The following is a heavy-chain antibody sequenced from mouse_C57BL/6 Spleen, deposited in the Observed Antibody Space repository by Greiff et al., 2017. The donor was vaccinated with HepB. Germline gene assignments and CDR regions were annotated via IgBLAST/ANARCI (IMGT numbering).Heavy chain of an antibody. J-gene: IGHJ1*03. D-gene: IGHD1-1*01. CDR1: GYTFTSYW. Sequence: QVQLQQPGAELVKPGASVKLSCKASGYTFTSYWMHWVKQRPGQGLEWIGMIHPNSGSTNYNEKFKSKATLTVDKSSSTAYMQLSSLTSEDSAVYYCASERDYYGSSHWYFDVWGTGTTVTVSS. CDR2: IHPNSGST. V-gene: IGHV1-64*01. CDR3: ASERDYYGSSHWYFDV.